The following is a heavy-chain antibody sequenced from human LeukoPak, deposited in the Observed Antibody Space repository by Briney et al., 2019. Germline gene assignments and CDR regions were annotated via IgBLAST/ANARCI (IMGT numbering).Heavy chain of an antibody. J-gene: IGHJ6*02. Sequence: PSETLSLTCAVYGGSFSGYYWSWIRQPPGKGLEWIGEINHSGSTNYNPSLKSRVTISVDTSKNQFSLKLSSVTAADTAVYYCARRWFWSGPNPYGMDVWGQGTTVTVSS. V-gene: IGHV4-34*01. CDR3: ARRWFWSGPNPYGMDV. D-gene: IGHD3-3*01. CDR2: INHSGST. CDR1: GGSFSGYY.